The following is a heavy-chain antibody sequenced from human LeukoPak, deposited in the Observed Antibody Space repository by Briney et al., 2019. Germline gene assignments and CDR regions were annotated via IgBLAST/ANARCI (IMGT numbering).Heavy chain of an antibody. CDR2: IYHSGST. CDR3: ARDREYGLYMDV. J-gene: IGHJ6*03. CDR1: GGSISSYY. Sequence: SETLSLTCTVSGGSISSYYWSWIRQPPGKGLEWIGYIYHSGSTNYNPSLKSRVTISVDTSKNQFSLKLSSVTAADTAVYYCARDREYGLYMDVWGKGTTVTVSS. V-gene: IGHV4-59*01. D-gene: IGHD3-10*01.